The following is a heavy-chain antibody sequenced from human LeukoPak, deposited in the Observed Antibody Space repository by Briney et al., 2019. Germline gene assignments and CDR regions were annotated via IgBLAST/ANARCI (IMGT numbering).Heavy chain of an antibody. D-gene: IGHD3-10*01. V-gene: IGHV4-31*03. CDR1: GGSSSSGGHY. J-gene: IGHJ5*02. Sequence: PSQTLSFTCTVSGGSSSSGGHYWSWIRQHPGKGLEWIGYIYNSESTYYNPSLKSRVTISVDTSKNQFSLILRSVTAADTAVYYCARVKDYSGSAQHWFDPWGQGTLVTVSS. CDR2: IYNSEST. CDR3: ARVKDYSGSAQHWFDP.